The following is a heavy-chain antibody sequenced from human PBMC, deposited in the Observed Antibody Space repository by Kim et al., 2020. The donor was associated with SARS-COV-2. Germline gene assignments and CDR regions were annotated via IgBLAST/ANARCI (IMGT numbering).Heavy chain of an antibody. J-gene: IGHJ4*02. V-gene: IGHV5-51*01. CDR1: GYNFSTYW. CDR2: IYPGDSDT. Sequence: GESLQISCQGSGYNFSTYWIGWVRRLPGKGLEWLGVIYPGDSDTTYSPSFQGQVTFSADKSISTAYLQWSSLKASDSAMYYCARRSRRYYFDYWGQGMLLTVSS. CDR3: ARRSRRYYFDY.